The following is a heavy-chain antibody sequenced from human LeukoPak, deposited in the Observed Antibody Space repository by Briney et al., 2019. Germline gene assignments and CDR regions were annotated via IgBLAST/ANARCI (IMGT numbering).Heavy chain of an antibody. J-gene: IGHJ6*03. CDR1: GGSISSYY. CDR2: IYYSGST. V-gene: IGHV4-59*01. Sequence: SETLSLTCTVSGGSISSYYWSWIRQPPGKGLEWIGYIYYSGSTNYNPSLKSRVTISVDTSKNQFSLKLSSVTAADTAVYYCARTTMVRGTYYMDVWGKGTTVAISS. D-gene: IGHD3-10*01. CDR3: ARTTMVRGTYYMDV.